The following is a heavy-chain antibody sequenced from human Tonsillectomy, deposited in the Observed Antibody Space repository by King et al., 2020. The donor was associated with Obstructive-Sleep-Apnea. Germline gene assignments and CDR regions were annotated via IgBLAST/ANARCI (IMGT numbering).Heavy chain of an antibody. V-gene: IGHV4-39*07. CDR2: IYYSGST. D-gene: IGHD3-22*01. J-gene: IGHJ4*02. CDR3: ARGGRDYYDSSGYAY. Sequence: QLQESGPGLVKPSETLSLTCTVSVGSISSSSYYWGWIRQPPGKGLEWIGSIYYSGSTYYNPSLKSRVTISVDTSKNQFSLKLSSVTAADTAVYYCARGGRDYYDSSGYAYWGQGTLVTVSS. CDR1: VGSISSSSYY.